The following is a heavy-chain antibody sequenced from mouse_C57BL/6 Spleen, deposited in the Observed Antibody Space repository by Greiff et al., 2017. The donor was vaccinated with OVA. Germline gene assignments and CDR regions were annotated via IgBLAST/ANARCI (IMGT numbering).Heavy chain of an antibody. CDR1: GFTFTDYY. V-gene: IGHV7-3*01. D-gene: IGHD4-1*01. CDR3: ARSSGTFYAMDY. CDR2: IRNKANGYTT. Sequence: EVKLVESGGGLVQPGGSLSLSCAASGFTFTDYYMSWVRQPPGKALEWLGFIRNKANGYTTEYSASVKGRFTISRDNSQSILYLQMNALRAEDSATDYCARSSGTFYAMDYWGQGTSVTVSS. J-gene: IGHJ4*01.